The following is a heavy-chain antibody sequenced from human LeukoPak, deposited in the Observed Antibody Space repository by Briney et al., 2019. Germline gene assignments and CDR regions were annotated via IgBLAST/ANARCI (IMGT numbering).Heavy chain of an antibody. CDR2: IYTSGST. CDR1: GGSISSYY. Sequence: SETLSLTCTVSGGSISSYYWSWIRQPPGKGLEWIGRIYTSGSTNYNPSLKSRVTISVDTSKNQFSLKLSSVTAADTAVYYCARGGGGWGFHQSDYWGQGTLVTVSS. D-gene: IGHD2-21*01. CDR3: ARGGGGWGFHQSDY. J-gene: IGHJ4*02. V-gene: IGHV4-4*08.